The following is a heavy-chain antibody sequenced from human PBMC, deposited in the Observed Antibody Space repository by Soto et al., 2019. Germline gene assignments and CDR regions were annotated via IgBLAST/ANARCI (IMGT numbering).Heavy chain of an antibody. Sequence: GGSLRLSCAASGFTLSSYEMNWVRQAPGKGLEWVSYISSSGSTIYYADSVKGRFTISRDNAKNSLYLQMNSLRAKDTAVYYCARGGGLLDYYDSSGYYDAFDIWGQGTMVTASS. V-gene: IGHV3-48*03. CDR2: ISSSGSTI. J-gene: IGHJ3*02. CDR3: ARGGGLLDYYDSSGYYDAFDI. CDR1: GFTLSSYE. D-gene: IGHD3-22*01.